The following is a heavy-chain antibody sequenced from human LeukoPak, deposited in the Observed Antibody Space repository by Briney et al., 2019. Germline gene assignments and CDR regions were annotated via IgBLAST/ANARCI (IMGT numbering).Heavy chain of an antibody. CDR3: ARGDSYSSTYYTTYYFDY. J-gene: IGHJ4*02. CDR2: IYHSGGP. CDR1: GGSISSNC. V-gene: IGHV4-59*01. D-gene: IGHD6-13*01. Sequence: PSGTLSLTCTGSGGSISSNCWSWIRQPPGRGLEWIGYIYHSGGPNYNPSLKSRVPISADTSKNQFSLKLSSVTAADTAVYYCARGDSYSSTYYTTYYFDYWGQGTLVTDSS.